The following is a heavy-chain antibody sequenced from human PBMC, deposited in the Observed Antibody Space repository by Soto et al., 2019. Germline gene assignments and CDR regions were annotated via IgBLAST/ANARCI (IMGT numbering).Heavy chain of an antibody. Sequence: EVQLVESGGGLVKPGGSLRLSCAASGFTFSSYSMNWVRQAPGKGLEWVSSISSSSSYIYYADSVKGRFTISRDNAKNSLYRQMNSLRAEDTAVYYCARAFYCSGGSCYYGYYYYYYYMDVWGKGTTVTVSS. V-gene: IGHV3-21*01. CDR2: ISSSSSYI. CDR1: GFTFSSYS. D-gene: IGHD2-15*01. CDR3: ARAFYCSGGSCYYGYYYYYYYMDV. J-gene: IGHJ6*03.